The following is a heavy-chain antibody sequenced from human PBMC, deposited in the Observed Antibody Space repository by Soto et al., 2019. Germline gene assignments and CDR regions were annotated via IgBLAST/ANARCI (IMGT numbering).Heavy chain of an antibody. Sequence: ASVKVSCKVSGYTLTELSMHWVRQAPGKGLEWMGGFDTEDGETIYAQKFQGRVTMTEDTSTDTAYMELSSLRSEDTAVYYCATAPQDIVVVPAAYFDYWGQGTLVTVSS. CDR1: GYTLTELS. V-gene: IGHV1-24*01. J-gene: IGHJ4*02. CDR2: FDTEDGET. CDR3: ATAPQDIVVVPAAYFDY. D-gene: IGHD2-2*01.